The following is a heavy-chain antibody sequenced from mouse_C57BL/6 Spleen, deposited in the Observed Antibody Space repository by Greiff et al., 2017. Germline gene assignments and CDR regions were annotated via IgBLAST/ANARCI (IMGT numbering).Heavy chain of an antibody. Sequence: QVQLKQPGAELVRPGSSVKLSCKASGYTFTSYWMHWVKQRPIQGLEWIGNIDPSDSETHYNQKFKDKATLTVDKSSSTAYMQLSSLTSEDSAVYYCARSNRGYAMDYWGQGTSVTVSS. J-gene: IGHJ4*01. V-gene: IGHV1-52*01. D-gene: IGHD2-5*01. CDR2: IDPSDSET. CDR3: ARSNRGYAMDY. CDR1: GYTFTSYW.